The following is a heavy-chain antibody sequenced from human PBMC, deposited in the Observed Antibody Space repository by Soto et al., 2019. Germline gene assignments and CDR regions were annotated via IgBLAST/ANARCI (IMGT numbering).Heavy chain of an antibody. J-gene: IGHJ6*02. CDR1: GGTFSSYA. Sequence: QVQLVQSGAEVKKPGSSVKVSCKASGGTFSSYAISWVRQAPGQGLEWMGGIIPIFGTANYAQKFQGRVTITADESTSTAYMERSSLRSEDTAVYYCAREGGSDGDYYYGMDVWGQGTTVTVSS. CDR3: AREGGSDGDYYYGMDV. CDR2: IIPIFGTA. D-gene: IGHD3-16*01. V-gene: IGHV1-69*12.